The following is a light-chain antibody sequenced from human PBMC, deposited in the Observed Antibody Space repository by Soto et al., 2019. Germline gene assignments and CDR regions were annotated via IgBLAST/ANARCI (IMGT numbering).Light chain of an antibody. V-gene: IGKV3-15*01. CDR1: QSVSSN. J-gene: IGKJ1*01. Sequence: EIVMTQSPATLSVSPGERATLSCRASQSVSSNLAWYQQKPGQAPRLLIYGASTRATRIPARFSGSGSGTEFTLTISSLQSEDFAVYYCQQYNNWLPWTFGQGTKVEIK. CDR3: QQYNNWLPWT. CDR2: GAS.